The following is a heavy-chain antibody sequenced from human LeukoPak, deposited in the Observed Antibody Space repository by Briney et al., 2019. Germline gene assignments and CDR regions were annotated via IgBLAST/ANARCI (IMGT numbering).Heavy chain of an antibody. CDR2: IYSGGST. Sequence: GSLRLSCAASGFTVSSNYMSWVRQAPGKGLEWVSVIYSGGSTYYADSVKGRFTISRDNSKNTLYLQMNSLRAEDTAVYYCARDSLGGYNFDYWGQGTLVTVSS. CDR1: GFTVSSNY. CDR3: ARDSLGGYNFDY. J-gene: IGHJ4*02. V-gene: IGHV3-66*01. D-gene: IGHD5-12*01.